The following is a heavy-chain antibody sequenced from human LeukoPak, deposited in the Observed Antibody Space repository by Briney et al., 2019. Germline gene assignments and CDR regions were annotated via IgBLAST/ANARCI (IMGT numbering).Heavy chain of an antibody. Sequence: KTSGTLSLTCAVYIESFSGYYWTWIRQPPGKGLEWIGETTHSGSTNYNPSLKSRVTISVDTSKNQFSPKLSSLIAADTAVYYCARARGDLSLDYWGRGTPVTVSS. CDR3: ARARGDLSLDY. CDR1: IESFSGYY. CDR2: TTHSGST. J-gene: IGHJ4*02. V-gene: IGHV4-34*01. D-gene: IGHD2-21*02.